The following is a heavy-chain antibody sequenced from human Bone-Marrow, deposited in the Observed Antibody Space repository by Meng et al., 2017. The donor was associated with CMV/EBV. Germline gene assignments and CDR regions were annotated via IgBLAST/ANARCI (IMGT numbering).Heavy chain of an antibody. Sequence: ASVKVSCKASGYTFTSYYMHWVRQAPGQGLEWMGIINPSGGSTSYAQKFQGRVTMTRDTSTSTAYMELRSLRSDDTAVYYCARDGVVPAAMALDVWGQGTTVTVSS. CDR3: ARDGVVPAAMALDV. CDR1: GYTFTSYY. J-gene: IGHJ6*02. CDR2: INPSGGST. V-gene: IGHV1-46*01. D-gene: IGHD2-2*01.